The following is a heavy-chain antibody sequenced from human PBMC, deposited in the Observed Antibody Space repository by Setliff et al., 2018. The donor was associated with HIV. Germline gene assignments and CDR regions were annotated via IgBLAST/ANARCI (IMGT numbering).Heavy chain of an antibody. CDR1: GGSFSGYY. V-gene: IGHV4-34*01. CDR2: INHSVST. J-gene: IGHJ3*02. CDR3: ERRGGAIGYDRTRRPSFNAFDI. Sequence: PSETLSLTCAVYGGSFSGYYWSWIRKPPGKGREWIGEINHSVSTNYNPSLKSRVTISVDTSKNQFSLKLSSVTSADSAVYYCERRGGAIGYDRTRRPSFNAFDIWGQGTMVTVSS. D-gene: IGHD3-22*01.